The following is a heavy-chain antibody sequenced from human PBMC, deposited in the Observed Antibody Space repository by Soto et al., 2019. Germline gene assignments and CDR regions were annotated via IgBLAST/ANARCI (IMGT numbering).Heavy chain of an antibody. Sequence: PSETLSLTCTVSGGSISSGGYYWSWIRQHPGKGLEWIGYIYYSGSTYYNPSLKSRVTISVDTSKNQFSLKLSSVTAADTAVYYCARGITMVRGVTSPFDYWGQGTLVTVSS. CDR2: IYYSGST. J-gene: IGHJ4*02. CDR3: ARGITMVRGVTSPFDY. CDR1: GGSISSGGYY. D-gene: IGHD3-10*01. V-gene: IGHV4-31*03.